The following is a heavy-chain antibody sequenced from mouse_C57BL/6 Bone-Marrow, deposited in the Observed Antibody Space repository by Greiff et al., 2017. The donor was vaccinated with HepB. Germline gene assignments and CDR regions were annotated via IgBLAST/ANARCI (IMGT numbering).Heavy chain of an antibody. CDR2: ISYDGSN. CDR3: AREDDYDGWFAY. CDR1: GYSITSGYY. Sequence: ESGPGLVKPSQSLSLTCSVTGYSITSGYYWNWIRQFPGNKLEWMGYISYDGSNNYNPSLNNRISITRDTSKNQFFLKLNSVTTEDTATYYCAREDDYDGWFAYWGQGTLVTVSA. V-gene: IGHV3-6*01. D-gene: IGHD2-4*01. J-gene: IGHJ3*01.